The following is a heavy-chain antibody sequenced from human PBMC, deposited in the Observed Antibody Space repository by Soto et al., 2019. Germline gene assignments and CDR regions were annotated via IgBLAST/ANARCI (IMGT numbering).Heavy chain of an antibody. CDR1: GFSLSTSGVG. J-gene: IGHJ4*02. D-gene: IGHD4-17*01. CDR2: IYWDDDK. CDR3: AHKRPYGDYFPSYFDY. V-gene: IGHV2-5*02. Sequence: QITLKESGPTLVKPTQPLTLTCTFSGFSLSTSGVGVGWIRQPPGKALEWLALIYWDDDKRYSPSLKSRLTITKDTSKNQVVLTMTNMDPVDTATYYCAHKRPYGDYFPSYFDYWGQGTLVTVSS.